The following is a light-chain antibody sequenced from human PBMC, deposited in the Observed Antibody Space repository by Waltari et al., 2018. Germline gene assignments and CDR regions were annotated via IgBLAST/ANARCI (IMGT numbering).Light chain of an antibody. CDR2: KAS. Sequence: DIQMTQSPSTLSASVGDIVTLTCRASQSLSTWFAWYQQKPGRAPKLLIYKASSLESGVPSRFSGSGAGTEFTLTISRLQPDDFATYYCQQYSSFPRTFGQGTKVEIK. CDR3: QQYSSFPRT. CDR1: QSLSTW. V-gene: IGKV1-5*03. J-gene: IGKJ1*01.